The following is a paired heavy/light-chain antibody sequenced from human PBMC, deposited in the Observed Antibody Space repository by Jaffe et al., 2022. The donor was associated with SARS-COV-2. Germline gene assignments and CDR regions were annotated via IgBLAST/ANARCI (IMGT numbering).Light chain of an antibody. CDR2: GAS. CDR3: QQYDSSPFT. J-gene: IGKJ3*01. Sequence: ETVLTQSPGTLSLSPGERATLSCRASESVGSRYFAWYQQKPGQAPRLLIYGASSRATGIPDRFIGSGSGTDFTLTISRLEPEDFAVYYCQQYDSSPFTFGPGTKVDIK. CDR1: ESVGSRY. V-gene: IGKV3-20*01.
Heavy chain of an antibody. V-gene: IGHV3-66*02. CDR1: GFTVSSNY. J-gene: IGHJ6*02. Sequence: EVQLVESGGGLVQPGGSLRLSCAASGFTVSSNYMNWVRQAPGKGLEWVSIIFTSGSTYYVDSVKGRFTISRDNSKNTLYLQMNSLRSEDTAVYYCARSRDRLYGMDVWGRGTTVTVSS. CDR3: ARSRDRLYGMDV. CDR2: IFTSGST.